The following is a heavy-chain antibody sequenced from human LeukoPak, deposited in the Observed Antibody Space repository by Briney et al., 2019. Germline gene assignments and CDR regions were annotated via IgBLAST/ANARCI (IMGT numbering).Heavy chain of an antibody. CDR3: ARSHEAAAGIDY. Sequence: PGGSLRLPCAASGFTFSSFNMNWVRQAPGKGLEWVSYIRSSSRTIYYADSVKGRFIISRDNAKNSLYLQINSLRAEDTAVYYCARSHEAAAGIDYWGQGTLVTVSS. V-gene: IGHV3-48*01. CDR1: GFTFSSFN. D-gene: IGHD6-13*01. J-gene: IGHJ4*02. CDR2: IRSSSRTI.